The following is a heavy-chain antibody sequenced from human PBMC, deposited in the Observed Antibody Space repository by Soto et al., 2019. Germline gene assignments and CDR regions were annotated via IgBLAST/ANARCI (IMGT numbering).Heavy chain of an antibody. CDR3: ARVSNWYFDL. V-gene: IGHV4-30-4*01. D-gene: IGHD4-4*01. CDR2: IYYSGNT. J-gene: IGHJ2*01. Sequence: SETLSLTCSVSGGSISSGDYYWNWIRQPPGKGLEWIGYIYYSGNTYYNPSLKSRVTISVDTSKNQFSLKLSSVTAADTAVYYCARVSNWYFDLWGRGTLVTVSS. CDR1: GGSISSGDYY.